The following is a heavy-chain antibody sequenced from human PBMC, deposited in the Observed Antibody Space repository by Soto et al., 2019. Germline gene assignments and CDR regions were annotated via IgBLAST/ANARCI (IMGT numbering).Heavy chain of an antibody. J-gene: IGHJ4*02. V-gene: IGHV4-39*01. CDR1: GASIDRSNYY. CDR2: TYYNGNA. Sequence: QLQLQESGPGLVKPSETLSLTCTVSGASIDRSNYYWDWIRQPPGKGLEWIGTTYYNGNAYYNPSLKSRVTMSVDTSKNQFSLKLISVTAADTAVYYCARHLVAVVIKGWGYWGQGTLVTVSS. D-gene: IGHD3-22*01. CDR3: ARHLVAVVIKGWGY.